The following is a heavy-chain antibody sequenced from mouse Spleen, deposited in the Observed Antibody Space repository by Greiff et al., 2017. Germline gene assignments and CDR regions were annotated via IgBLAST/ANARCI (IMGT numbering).Heavy chain of an antibody. D-gene: IGHD1-2*01. Sequence: QVQLQQSGAELVKPGASVKLSCKASGYTFTSYWMHWVKQRPGQGLEWIGEIDPSDSYTNYNQKFKGKATLTVDKSSSTAYMQLSSLTSEDSAVYYCARYGPPRGYFDYWGQGTTLTVSS. V-gene: IGHV1-69*02. J-gene: IGHJ2*01. CDR3: ARYGPPRGYFDY. CDR2: IDPSDSYT. CDR1: GYTFTSYW.